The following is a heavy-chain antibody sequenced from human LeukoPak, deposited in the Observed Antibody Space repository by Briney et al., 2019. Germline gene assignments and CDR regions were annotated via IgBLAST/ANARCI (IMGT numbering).Heavy chain of an antibody. Sequence: TGGSLRLSCAASGFTFSSSEMNWVRQALGKGLEWVSYISSGGSTIYYADSVKGRFTISRDNAKNSLYLQMNSLRAEDTAVYYCARLTVTRYFDYWGQGTLVTVSS. CDR2: ISSGGSTI. J-gene: IGHJ4*02. D-gene: IGHD4-17*01. V-gene: IGHV3-48*03. CDR3: ARLTVTRYFDY. CDR1: GFTFSSSE.